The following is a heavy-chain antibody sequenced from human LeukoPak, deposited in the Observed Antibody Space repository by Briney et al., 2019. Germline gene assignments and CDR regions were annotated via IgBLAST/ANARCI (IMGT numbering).Heavy chain of an antibody. J-gene: IGHJ6*03. V-gene: IGHV4-4*07. CDR1: GGSISSYY. CDR2: IYTSGST. D-gene: IGHD3-10*01. Sequence: KPSETLSLTCTVSGGSISSYYWSWIRQPAGKGLEWIGRIYTSGSTNYNPSLKSRVTMSVDTSKNQFSLKLSSVTAADTAVYYCARDRGVTMVRGVIINYYYMDVWGKGTTVTISS. CDR3: ARDRGVTMVRGVIINYYYMDV.